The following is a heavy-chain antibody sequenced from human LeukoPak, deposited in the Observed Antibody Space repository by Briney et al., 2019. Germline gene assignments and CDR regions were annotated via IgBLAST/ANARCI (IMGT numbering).Heavy chain of an antibody. CDR3: ARDRDDGYDSYYFDY. J-gene: IGHJ4*02. Sequence: SVKVSCKASGGTFSSYAISWVRQAPAQGLEWMGRIIPIFGIANYAQKFQGRVTITADKSTSTAYMELSSLRSEDTAVYYCARDRDDGYDSYYFDYWGQGTLVTVSS. V-gene: IGHV1-69*04. CDR1: GGTFSSYA. CDR2: IIPIFGIA. D-gene: IGHD5-12*01.